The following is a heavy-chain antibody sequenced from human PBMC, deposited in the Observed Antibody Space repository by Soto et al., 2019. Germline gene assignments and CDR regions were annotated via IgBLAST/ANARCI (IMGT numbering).Heavy chain of an antibody. V-gene: IGHV4-59*08. CDR3: ARLVSAGSSRFDY. CDR1: GGSMSSYY. Sequence: QLQLQESGPGLVRPSETLSLTCSVSGGSMSSYYWSWSRQSPGKGLEWIGYIYYTGGTKYNPSLNSRVTIPLDTPKNQFSLKLTSVTAADTAVYYCARLVSAGSSRFDYWGQGTLVTVSS. CDR2: IYYTGGT. D-gene: IGHD2-15*01. J-gene: IGHJ4*02.